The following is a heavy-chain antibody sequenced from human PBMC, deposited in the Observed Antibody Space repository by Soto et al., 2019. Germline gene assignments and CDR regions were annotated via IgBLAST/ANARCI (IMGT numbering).Heavy chain of an antibody. CDR3: ARDGTDIVVVPAAVNYYYYGMDV. Sequence: GGSLRLSCAASGFTFSSYTMSWVRQAPGKRLEWVSAITSSGDYTTHADSVKGRFTISRGNSKNTLYMQMNSLRAEDTAVYYCARDGTDIVVVPAAVNYYYYGMDVWGQGTTVTVSS. V-gene: IGHV3-23*01. CDR1: GFTFSSYT. D-gene: IGHD2-2*01. CDR2: ITSSGDYT. J-gene: IGHJ6*02.